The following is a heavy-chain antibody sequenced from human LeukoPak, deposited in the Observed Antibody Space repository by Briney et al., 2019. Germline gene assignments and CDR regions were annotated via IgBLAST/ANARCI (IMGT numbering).Heavy chain of an antibody. CDR3: TSYYYDSSGYYSYYFDY. CDR1: GFTFGDYA. Sequence: GGSLRLSCTASGFTFGDYAMSWVRQAPGKGLEGVGFIRSKAYGGTTEYAASVKGRFTISRDDSKSIAYLQMNSLKTEDTAVYYCTSYYYDSSGYYSYYFDYWGQGTLVTVSS. V-gene: IGHV3-49*04. J-gene: IGHJ4*02. D-gene: IGHD3-22*01. CDR2: IRSKAYGGTT.